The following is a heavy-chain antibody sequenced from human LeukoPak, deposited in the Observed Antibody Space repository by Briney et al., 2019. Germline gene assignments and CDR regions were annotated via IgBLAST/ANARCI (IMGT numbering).Heavy chain of an antibody. CDR2: IRSKVDGGTA. J-gene: IGHJ6*02. Sequence: GGSLRLSCAASGFTFSNAWMSWVRQAPGKGLEWGVRIRSKVDGGTADCAAPVKGRFTISRDDSKNTLHLQTNSLKTEDTAVYYCTTDSLYYYGSGTFGMDVWGQGTTVTVSS. CDR3: TTDSLYYYGSGTFGMDV. V-gene: IGHV3-15*01. CDR1: GFTFSNAW. D-gene: IGHD3-10*01.